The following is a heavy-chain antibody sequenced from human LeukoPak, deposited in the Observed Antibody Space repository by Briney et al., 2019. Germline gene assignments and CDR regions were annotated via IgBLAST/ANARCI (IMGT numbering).Heavy chain of an antibody. CDR2: ISGSGGST. J-gene: IGHJ5*02. Sequence: PGGSLRLSCAASGFTFSSYAMSWVRQAPGKGLEWVSAISGSGGSTYYAGSVKGRFTISRDNSKNTLYLQMNSLRAEDTAVYYCAKAFIVVVPAASWWFDPWGQGTLVTVSS. CDR3: AKAFIVVVPAASWWFDP. V-gene: IGHV3-23*01. CDR1: GFTFSSYA. D-gene: IGHD2-2*01.